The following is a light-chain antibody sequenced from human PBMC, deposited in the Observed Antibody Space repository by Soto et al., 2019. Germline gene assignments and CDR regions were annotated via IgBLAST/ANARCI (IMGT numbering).Light chain of an antibody. V-gene: IGKV1-13*02. Sequence: AIQLTQSPSSLSASVGDRVTITCRASQGISSALAWYQQNPGKAHTLLIYDASSLESGVPSRFSGSGSGTDFTLTISSLQPEDFATYYCQRFNSYPTFGKETRLEIK. CDR2: DAS. CDR3: QRFNSYPT. CDR1: QGISSA. J-gene: IGKJ5*01.